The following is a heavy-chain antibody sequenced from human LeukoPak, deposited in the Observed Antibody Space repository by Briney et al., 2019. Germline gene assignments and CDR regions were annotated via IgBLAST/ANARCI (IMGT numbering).Heavy chain of an antibody. Sequence: GGSLRLSCAASGFTFSSYWMHWVRQAPGKGLVRVSRINSDGSGTSYADSVKGRLTISRDNAKNTLYLQMNSLRAEDTAVYYCARDPDIVVVPAADYGMDVWGQGTTVTVSS. V-gene: IGHV3-74*01. J-gene: IGHJ6*02. CDR1: GFTFSSYW. CDR3: ARDPDIVVVPAADYGMDV. D-gene: IGHD2-2*01. CDR2: INSDGSGT.